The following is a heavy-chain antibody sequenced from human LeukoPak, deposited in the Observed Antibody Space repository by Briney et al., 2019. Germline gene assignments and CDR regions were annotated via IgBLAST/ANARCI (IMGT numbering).Heavy chain of an antibody. CDR1: GFAFSSYW. V-gene: IGHV3-74*01. D-gene: IGHD1-26*01. CDR2: IKTDGTYT. J-gene: IGHJ4*02. Sequence: HPGGSLRLSCAASGFAFSSYWMYWVRQAPGKGLVWVSRIKTDGTYTNYAESVKGRFTISRDNAKSTLYLQMNSLRAEDTAVYYCERDPNWENDHGGQGALVAVSS. CDR3: ERDPNWENDH.